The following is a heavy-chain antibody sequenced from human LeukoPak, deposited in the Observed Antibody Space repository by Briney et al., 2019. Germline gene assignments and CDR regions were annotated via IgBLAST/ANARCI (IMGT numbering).Heavy chain of an antibody. Sequence: ASVKVSCKASGYTFTTYGISWVRQAPEQGLEWMGWISNYNGNTNYAQKFQGRVTMTTNTSTSTAYMEVRSLTSDDTAVYYCARDEGAFDYWGQGTLVTVSS. CDR3: ARDEGAFDY. D-gene: IGHD1-26*01. CDR2: ISNYNGNT. CDR1: GYTFTTYG. V-gene: IGHV1-18*01. J-gene: IGHJ4*02.